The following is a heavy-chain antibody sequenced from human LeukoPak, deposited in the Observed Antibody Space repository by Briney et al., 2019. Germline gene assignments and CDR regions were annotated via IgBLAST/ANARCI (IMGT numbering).Heavy chain of an antibody. Sequence: GGSLRLSCAASGFTFSSYSMNWVRQAPGKGLEWVSYISSSSSTIYYADSVKGRFTISRDNAKNCLYLQMNSLRDEDTAVYYCAGQEDYYGSGSYSYYGMDVWGQGTTVTVSS. D-gene: IGHD3-10*01. CDR1: GFTFSSYS. J-gene: IGHJ6*02. CDR2: ISSSSSTI. CDR3: AGQEDYYGSGSYSYYGMDV. V-gene: IGHV3-48*02.